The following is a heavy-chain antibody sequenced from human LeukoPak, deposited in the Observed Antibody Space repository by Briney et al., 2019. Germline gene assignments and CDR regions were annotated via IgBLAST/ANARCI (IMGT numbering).Heavy chain of an antibody. D-gene: IGHD6-13*01. V-gene: IGHV1-2*02. CDR3: ARDIGIAAAGDY. Sequence: ASVKVSCKASGYTFTSYDINWVRQATGQGLEWMGWINPNSGGTNYAQKFQGRVTMTRDTSISTAYMELSRLRSDDTAVYYCARDIGIAAAGDYWGQGTLVTVSS. J-gene: IGHJ4*02. CDR1: GYTFTSYD. CDR2: INPNSGGT.